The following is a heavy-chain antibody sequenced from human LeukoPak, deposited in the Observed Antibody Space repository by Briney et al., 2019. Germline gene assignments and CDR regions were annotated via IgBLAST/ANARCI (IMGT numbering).Heavy chain of an antibody. Sequence: ASVKVSCKASGYTFTGYYMHWVRQAPGQGLEWMGWINPNSGGTNYAQKFQGRVTMTRDTSISTAYMELSRLRSDDTAVYYCARDGIPAAGYDAFDIWGQGTMVTVSS. J-gene: IGHJ3*02. V-gene: IGHV1-2*02. D-gene: IGHD6-13*01. CDR2: INPNSGGT. CDR3: ARDGIPAAGYDAFDI. CDR1: GYTFTGYY.